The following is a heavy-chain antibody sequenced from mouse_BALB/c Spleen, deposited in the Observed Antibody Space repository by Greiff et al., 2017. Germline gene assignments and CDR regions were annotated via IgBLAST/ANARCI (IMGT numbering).Heavy chain of an antibody. J-gene: IGHJ2*01. CDR1: GFTFSSYA. CDR2: ISSGGST. Sequence: DVMLVESGGGLVKPGGSLKLSCAASGFTFSSYAMSWVRQTPEKRLEWVASISSGGSTYYPDSVKGRFTISRDNARNILYLQMSSLRSEDTAMYYCARGWYGSSYYFDYWGQGTTLTVSS. CDR3: ARGWYGSSYYFDY. V-gene: IGHV5-6-5*01. D-gene: IGHD1-1*01.